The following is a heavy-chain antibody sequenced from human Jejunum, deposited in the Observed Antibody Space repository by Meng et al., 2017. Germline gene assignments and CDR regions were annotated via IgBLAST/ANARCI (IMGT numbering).Heavy chain of an antibody. CDR1: GDTPSSHLFH. J-gene: IGHJ4*02. Sequence: SGHHLVKPSTTLPLHCDLSGDTPSSHLFHYNPIRQSPSRCLNLLGSTYYRSKWDNDYAVSVKSRITISADTSKNHFSLQLNSVTTEDTAVYYCARVRGGVFENWGQGTLVTVSS. CDR2: TYYRSKWDN. D-gene: IGHD3-10*01. CDR3: ARVRGGVFEN. V-gene: IGHV6-1*01.